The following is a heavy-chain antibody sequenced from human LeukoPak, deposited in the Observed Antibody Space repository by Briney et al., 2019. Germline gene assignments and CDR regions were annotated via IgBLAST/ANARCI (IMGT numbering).Heavy chain of an antibody. J-gene: IGHJ6*03. Sequence: KTGGSLRLSCAASGFTFSTYSMNWVRQAPGKGLEWVSSISSSSTIYYADSVKGRFTISRDNAKNSLYLQMNSLRAEDTAVYYCARAMEWELLGRYYYYYYMDVWGKGTTVTVSS. V-gene: IGHV3-69-1*01. CDR2: ISSSSTI. CDR1: GFTFSTYS. D-gene: IGHD1-26*01. CDR3: ARAMEWELLGRYYYYYYMDV.